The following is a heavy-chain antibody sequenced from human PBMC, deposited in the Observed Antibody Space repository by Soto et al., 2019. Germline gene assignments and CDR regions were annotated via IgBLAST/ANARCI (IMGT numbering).Heavy chain of an antibody. D-gene: IGHD3-16*01. CDR1: GGSMSSYY. J-gene: IGHJ4*02. Sequence: SETLSLTCSVSGGSMSSYYWSWIRQTPGKGLEWIGFIYYTGSPRYHPSLESRVTISVDASRKQFSLKLRSVTAADTAVYYCARQTAIITGYLDYWGQGIPVTVST. V-gene: IGHV4-59*01. CDR2: IYYTGSP. CDR3: ARQTAIITGYLDY.